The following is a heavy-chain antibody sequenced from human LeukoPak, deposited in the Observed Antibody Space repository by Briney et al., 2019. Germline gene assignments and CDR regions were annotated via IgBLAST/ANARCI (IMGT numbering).Heavy chain of an antibody. J-gene: IGHJ4*02. Sequence: PSETLSLTCTVSGYSISSGYYWGWIRPPPGKGLEWIGSIYHRGLTFYNPSLKSRVTISVDTSKNQFSLKLSSVTAADTAVYFCARDHITLLYDYWGQGTLVTVSS. CDR2: IYHRGLT. V-gene: IGHV4-38-2*02. CDR1: GYSISSGYY. CDR3: ARDHITLLYDY. D-gene: IGHD3-10*02.